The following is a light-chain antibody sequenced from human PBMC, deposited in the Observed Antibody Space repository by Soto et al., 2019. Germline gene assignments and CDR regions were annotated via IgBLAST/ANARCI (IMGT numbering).Light chain of an antibody. Sequence: EIVLTQSPATLSLSPGERATLSCRASQSVSGYLVWYQQRPGQAPRLLIYDTSNRATGIPARFSGSGSGTDFTLTISSLEPEDFAVYYCQQRYNWPRTFGQGTKVEIK. V-gene: IGKV3-11*01. CDR2: DTS. CDR3: QQRYNWPRT. CDR1: QSVSGY. J-gene: IGKJ1*01.